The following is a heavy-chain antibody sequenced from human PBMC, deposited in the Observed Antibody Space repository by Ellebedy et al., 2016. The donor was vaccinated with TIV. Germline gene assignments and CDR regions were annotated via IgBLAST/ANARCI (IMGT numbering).Heavy chain of an antibody. V-gene: IGHV3-23*01. J-gene: IGHJ5*02. D-gene: IGHD5-18*01. Sequence: PGGSLRLSCAASGFTFTTYAMHWVRQAPGKGLEWVSGIGTGGNTFYADSVRGRFIISRDNSKNTVDLQMNSLRAEDTAVYYCARDRTPYDGYWVFDQWGQGTLVTVSS. CDR3: ARDRTPYDGYWVFDQ. CDR1: GFTFTTYA. CDR2: IGTGGNT.